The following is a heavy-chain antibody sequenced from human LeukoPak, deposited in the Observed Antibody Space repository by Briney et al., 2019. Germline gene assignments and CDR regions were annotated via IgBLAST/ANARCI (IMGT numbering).Heavy chain of an antibody. CDR3: ASGSGSYRTPYYYMDV. CDR2: FYSGGST. D-gene: IGHD3-10*01. Sequence: GSLILSCSASGFPVSSNYMSWVRPAPGKGLEWVSVFYSGGSTYYADSVKGRFTISRDNSKNTLYLQMNSLRAEDTAVYYCASGSGSYRTPYYYMDVWGTGTTVTVSS. J-gene: IGHJ6*03. V-gene: IGHV3-53*01. CDR1: GFPVSSNY.